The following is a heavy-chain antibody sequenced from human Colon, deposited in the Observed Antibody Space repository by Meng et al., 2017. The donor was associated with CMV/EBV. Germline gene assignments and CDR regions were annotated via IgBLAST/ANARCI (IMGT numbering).Heavy chain of an antibody. CDR1: GYSISGRSYY. J-gene: IGHJ2*01. V-gene: IGHV4-39*07. CDR2: IYYTGTD. Sequence: QVQLQEPGPVLVKPSETLSLTCTVSGYSISGRSYYWSWIRQPPGKGLEWIASIYYTGTDYHNPSLKSRVTISIDTSNNQFSLRLTSVTAADTAVYYCARMALHWYFDLWGRGTLVTVSS. CDR3: ARMALHWYFDL. D-gene: IGHD5-24*01.